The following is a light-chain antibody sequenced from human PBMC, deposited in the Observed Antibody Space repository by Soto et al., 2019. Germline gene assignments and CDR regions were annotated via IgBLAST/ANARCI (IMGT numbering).Light chain of an antibody. J-gene: IGKJ5*01. Sequence: EIIFTQYLYTLSLSPGERATLSCRASQTVSSNYLAWCQQRRGQAPRLLIYGASTRAAGIPDKFSGSGAGTEFTLTITRLEPEDSEVDFCQQYTGPTTTFGQGTRLEIK. CDR2: GAS. CDR3: QQYTGPTTT. V-gene: IGKV3-20*01. CDR1: QTVSSNY.